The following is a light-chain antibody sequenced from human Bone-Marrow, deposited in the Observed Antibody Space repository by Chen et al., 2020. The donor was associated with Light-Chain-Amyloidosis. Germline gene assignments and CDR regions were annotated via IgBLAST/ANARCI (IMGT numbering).Light chain of an antibody. V-gene: IGKV4-1*01. CDR1: RSVLSPSNDKNY. CDR3: QQYYGVPLT. J-gene: IGKJ4*01. Sequence: DIVMTQSPDSLAVSLGETATITCRSSRSVLSPSNDKNYLAWFQQKSGQPPKLLISWASTRGFGVPDRYSGSGSGTDFTLTISSLQPEDVALYYCQQYYGVPLTFGGGTMVEIK. CDR2: WAS.